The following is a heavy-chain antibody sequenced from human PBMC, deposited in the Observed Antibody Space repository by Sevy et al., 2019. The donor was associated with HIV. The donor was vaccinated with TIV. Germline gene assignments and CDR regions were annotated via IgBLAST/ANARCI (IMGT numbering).Heavy chain of an antibody. V-gene: IGHV1-18*04. CDR2: ISAYNGNT. J-gene: IGHJ6*02. Sequence: ASVKVSCKASGYTFTSYGINWVRQAPGQGLEWMGWISAYNGNTNYAQNIQGRVTMTTDTSTTTAYMELRSLRSDDTAVYYCASYINVLRYADVWGQGTTVTVSS. D-gene: IGHD3-9*01. CDR1: GYTFTSYG. CDR3: ASYINVLRYADV.